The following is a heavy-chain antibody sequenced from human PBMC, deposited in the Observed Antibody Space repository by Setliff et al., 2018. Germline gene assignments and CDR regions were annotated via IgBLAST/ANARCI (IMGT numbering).Heavy chain of an antibody. CDR3: ASLSLGFTIFGVVIIDPYFDY. J-gene: IGHJ4*02. CDR1: GGTFSSYA. CDR2: IIPIFGTA. D-gene: IGHD3-3*01. V-gene: IGHV1-69*06. Sequence: SVKVSCKASGGTFSSYAISWVRQAPGQGLEGMGRIIPIFGTANYAKNFQGRVTITADKSTSTAYMELSSLRSEDTAVYYCASLSLGFTIFGVVIIDPYFDYWGQGTLVTVSS.